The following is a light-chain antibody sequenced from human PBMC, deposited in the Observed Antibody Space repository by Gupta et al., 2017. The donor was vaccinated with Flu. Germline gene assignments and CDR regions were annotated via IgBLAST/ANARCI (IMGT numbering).Light chain of an antibody. Sequence: QSVLTQPPSVSAAPGQKVTFPCSGSSPNIGNSYVSWFQQYPGTEPKHRSYYNNKRPSGTDARFSCSKSGTSANLDITGLQTGDEAADYCASSASNLSSGVFGGGTKLTVL. CDR2: YNN. CDR3: ASSASNLSSGV. V-gene: IGLV1-51*02. CDR1: SPNIGNSY. J-gene: IGLJ2*01.